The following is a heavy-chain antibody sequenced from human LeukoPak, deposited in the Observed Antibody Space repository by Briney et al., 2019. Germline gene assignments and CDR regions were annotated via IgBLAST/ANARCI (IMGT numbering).Heavy chain of an antibody. Sequence: GGSLRLSCAASGFTFSNYNMNWVRQAPGKGLEWVSYISSSGSSAYYADSVKGRFTISRDNAKNSLSLQMHSLRDEDTAVYYCAVDIVATIGVTWGQGTLVTVSS. CDR1: GFTFSNYN. CDR2: ISSSGSSA. V-gene: IGHV3-48*02. D-gene: IGHD5-12*01. J-gene: IGHJ4*02. CDR3: AVDIVATIGVT.